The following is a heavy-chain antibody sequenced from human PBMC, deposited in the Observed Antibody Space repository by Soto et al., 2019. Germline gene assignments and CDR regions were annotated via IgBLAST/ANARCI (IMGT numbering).Heavy chain of an antibody. V-gene: IGHV4-59*08. CDR2: IYYRGST. D-gene: IGHD3-10*01. CDR3: ARHAYYGSGKFDY. J-gene: IGHJ4*02. Sequence: SETLSLTCTVSGGSISSYFWSWIRQPPGKGLEWIGYIYYRGSTNYNPSLRSRVTISLDTSENQFSLRLTSVTAVDTSVYYCARHAYYGSGKFDYWGQATLVTVSS. CDR1: GGSISSYF.